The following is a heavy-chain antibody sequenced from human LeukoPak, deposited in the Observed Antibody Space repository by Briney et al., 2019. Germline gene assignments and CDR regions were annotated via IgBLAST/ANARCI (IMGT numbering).Heavy chain of an antibody. V-gene: IGHV3-30*18. CDR1: GFTFSSYG. CDR3: AKDALYCSSTSCHADYFDY. J-gene: IGHJ4*02. CDR2: ISYDGSNK. D-gene: IGHD2-2*01. Sequence: PGGSLRFSCAASGFTFSSYGMHWVRQAPGKGLEWVAVISYDGSNKYYADSVKGRFTISRDNSKNTLYLQMNSLRAEDTAVYYCAKDALYCSSTSCHADYFDYWGQGTLVTVSS.